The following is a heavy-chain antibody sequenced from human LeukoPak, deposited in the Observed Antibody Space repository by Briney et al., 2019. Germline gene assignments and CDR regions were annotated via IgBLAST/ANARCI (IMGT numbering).Heavy chain of an antibody. CDR3: AKEVAVAGEFDY. J-gene: IGHJ4*02. V-gene: IGHV3-9*01. CDR2: ISWNSGSI. D-gene: IGHD6-19*01. Sequence: PGRSLRLSCAASGFTFDDYAMHWVRQAPGKGLEWVSGISWNSGSIGYADSVKGRFTITRDNAKSSLYLQTNSLRAEATALYYCAKEVAVAGEFDYWGQGTLVTVSS. CDR1: GFTFDDYA.